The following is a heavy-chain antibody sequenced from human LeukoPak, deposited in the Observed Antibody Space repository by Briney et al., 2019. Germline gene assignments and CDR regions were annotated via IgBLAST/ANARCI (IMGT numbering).Heavy chain of an antibody. V-gene: IGHV3-7*01. Sequence: GGSLRLSCIASEFTFTNYLMSWVRQAPGKGLEWVAYINQHGSETFYVDSVKGRFTISRDNTQNSLYLQMNSLRPEDTALYYCVRDAGYSGYMINDIWGQGTLVTVSS. CDR3: VRDAGYSGYMINDI. CDR2: INQHGSET. J-gene: IGHJ4*02. D-gene: IGHD5-12*01. CDR1: EFTFTNYL.